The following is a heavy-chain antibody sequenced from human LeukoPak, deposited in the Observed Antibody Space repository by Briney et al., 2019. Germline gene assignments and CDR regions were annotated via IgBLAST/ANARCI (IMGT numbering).Heavy chain of an antibody. V-gene: IGHV1-69*06. CDR3: ARLKDTAMATAHQDYYYMDV. CDR2: INTIFGTA. J-gene: IGHJ6*03. D-gene: IGHD5-18*01. CDR1: GGTFSSYA. Sequence: SVKVSCKASGGTFSSYAISWVRQAPRQGLEWMGGINTIFGTANYAQKFQGRVTITADKSTSTAYMELSSLRSEDTAVYYCARLKDTAMATAHQDYYYMDVWGKGTTVTVSS.